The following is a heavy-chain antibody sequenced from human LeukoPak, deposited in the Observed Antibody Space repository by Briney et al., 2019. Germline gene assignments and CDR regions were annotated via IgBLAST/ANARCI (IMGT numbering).Heavy chain of an antibody. Sequence: PGGSLRLSCAVSGFTFSSYGMSWVRQAPEKGLEWVSVISGSGGYTQYADSVKGRFTISRDNSKNSLYLQMNSLRAEDTAVYYCAKVGCCGGGRCIPLRDAFDTWGQGTTVTASS. J-gene: IGHJ3*02. CDR3: AKVGCCGGGRCIPLRDAFDT. D-gene: IGHD2-21*01. CDR1: GFTFSSYG. CDR2: ISGSGGYT. V-gene: IGHV3-23*01.